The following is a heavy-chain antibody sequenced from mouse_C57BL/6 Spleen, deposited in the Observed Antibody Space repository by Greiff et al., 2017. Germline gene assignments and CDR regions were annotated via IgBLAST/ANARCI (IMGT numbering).Heavy chain of an antibody. V-gene: IGHV1-22*01. D-gene: IGHD1-1*01. J-gene: IGHJ4*01. Sequence: VQLQQSGPELVKPGASVKMSCKASGYTFTDYNMHWVKQSHGKSLEWIGYINPNNGGTSYNQKFKGKATLTVNKSSSTAYMELRSLTPEDSAVYHCARWGKITPYAMDYWGQGTSVTVSS. CDR2: INPNNGGT. CDR3: ARWGKITPYAMDY. CDR1: GYTFTDYN.